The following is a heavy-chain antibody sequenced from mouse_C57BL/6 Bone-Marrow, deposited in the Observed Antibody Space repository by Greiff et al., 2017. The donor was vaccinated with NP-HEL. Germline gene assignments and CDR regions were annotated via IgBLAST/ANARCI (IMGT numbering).Heavy chain of an antibody. V-gene: IGHV1-55*01. CDR1: SYTFTSYW. J-gene: IGHJ1*03. D-gene: IGHD1-1*01. CDR3: ARGYYGSSYGWYFDV. Sequence: QVQLQQPGAELVKPGASVKMSCKASSYTFTSYWITWVKQRPGQGLEWIGDIYPGSGSTNYNEKFKSKATLTVDTSSSTAYMQLSSLTSEDSAVYYCARGYYGSSYGWYFDVWGTGTTVTVSS. CDR2: IYPGSGST.